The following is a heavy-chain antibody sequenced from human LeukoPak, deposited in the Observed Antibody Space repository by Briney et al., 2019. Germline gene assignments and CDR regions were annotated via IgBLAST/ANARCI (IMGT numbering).Heavy chain of an antibody. CDR1: GGSITSFY. Sequence: SETLSLTCAVSGGSITSFYWSWIRQPPGKGLEWMGYIYSSGNTNYNPSLKSRVTISVDTSKNQFSLKLSSVTAADTAVYYCARVGTGAVAGRYFDYWGQGTLVTVSS. J-gene: IGHJ4*02. CDR2: IYSSGNT. CDR3: ARVGTGAVAGRYFDY. D-gene: IGHD6-19*01. V-gene: IGHV4-59*12.